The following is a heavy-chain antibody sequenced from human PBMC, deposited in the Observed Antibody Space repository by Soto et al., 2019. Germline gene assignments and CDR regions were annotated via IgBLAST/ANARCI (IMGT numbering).Heavy chain of an antibody. J-gene: IGHJ6*02. CDR1: GYTFTGYY. CDR3: ARGGRATMIVVTYGMDV. D-gene: IGHD3-22*01. V-gene: IGHV1-2*04. Sequence: ASVKVSCKASGYTFTGYYMHWVRQAPGQGLEWMGWINPNSGGTNYAQKFQGWVTMTRDTSISTAYMELSRLRSDDTAVYYCARGGRATMIVVTYGMDVWGQGTTVTVSS. CDR2: INPNSGGT.